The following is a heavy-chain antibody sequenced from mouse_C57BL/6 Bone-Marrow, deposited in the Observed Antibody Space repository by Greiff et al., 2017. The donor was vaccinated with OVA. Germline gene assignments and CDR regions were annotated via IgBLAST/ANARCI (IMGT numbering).Heavy chain of an antibody. Sequence: VQLQQSGAELVRPGASVTLSCTASGYTFTDYEMHWVKQTPVHGLEWIGAIDPDTGGTAYNQKFKGKAILTADKSSSTAYMELRSLTSEDSAVYYCTRGYSNYYAMDYWGQGTSVTVSS. V-gene: IGHV1-15*01. D-gene: IGHD2-5*01. CDR1: GYTFTDYE. CDR2: IDPDTGGT. CDR3: TRGYSNYYAMDY. J-gene: IGHJ4*01.